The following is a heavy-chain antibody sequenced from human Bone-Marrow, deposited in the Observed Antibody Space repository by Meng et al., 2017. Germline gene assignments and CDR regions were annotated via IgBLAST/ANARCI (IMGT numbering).Heavy chain of an antibody. CDR1: GFTFDDYT. CDR2: VSWDGGST. D-gene: IGHD6-13*01. Sequence: GESLKISCAASGFTFDDYTMHWVRQTPGKGLEWVSLVSWDGGSTFYADSVKGRFTISRDNSKNSLVLQMNSLRAEDTALYYCARDWYRDSYYYGMDVWGQGTTVTVSS. CDR3: ARDWYRDSYYYGMDV. V-gene: IGHV3-43*01. J-gene: IGHJ6*02.